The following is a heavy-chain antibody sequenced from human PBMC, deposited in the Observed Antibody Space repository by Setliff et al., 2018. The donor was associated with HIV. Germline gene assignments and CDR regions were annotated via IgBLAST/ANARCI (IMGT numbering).Heavy chain of an antibody. CDR3: ARVRLRVPPSIFDY. J-gene: IGHJ4*02. D-gene: IGHD2-2*01. V-gene: IGHV4-34*01. Sequence: TETLSLTCAVYGASFSGYYWAWIRQSPGTGLEWIGEINHSGITNYNPTLKSRVTISTDTSKNQFSLRLNSVTAADTAVYYCARVRLRVPPSIFDYWGQGALVTVSS. CDR2: INHSGIT. CDR1: GASFSGYY.